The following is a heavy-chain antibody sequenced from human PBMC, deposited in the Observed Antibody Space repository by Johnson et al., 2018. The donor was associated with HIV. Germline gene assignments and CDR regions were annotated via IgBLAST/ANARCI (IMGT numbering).Heavy chain of an antibody. CDR3: VNLGDYGGNNGVNI. D-gene: IGHD4-23*01. Sequence: QVQLVESGGGEVQPGRSLRLSCAASGFTFSGYGMHWVRQAPGKGLEWVAVISYDGSNKYYAESVRGRFTISRDNSKNTLYLQMNSLTTEDTAVYYCVNLGDYGGNNGVNIWGQGTMVTVSS. CDR2: ISYDGSNK. J-gene: IGHJ3*02. V-gene: IGHV3-30*18. CDR1: GFTFSGYG.